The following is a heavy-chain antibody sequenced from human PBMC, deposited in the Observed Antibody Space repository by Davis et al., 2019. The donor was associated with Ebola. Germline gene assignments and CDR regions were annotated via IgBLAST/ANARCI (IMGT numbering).Heavy chain of an antibody. CDR1: GYTFTSYY. CDR3: AREMIVVVVAANDFGYYYGMDV. V-gene: IGHV1-46*01. D-gene: IGHD2-15*01. Sequence: ASVKVSCKASGYTFTSYYKHWVRQAPGQGLEWMGIINPSGGSTSYAQKFQGRVTMTRDTSTSTVYMELSSLRSEDTAVYYCAREMIVVVVAANDFGYYYGMDVWGKGTTVTVSS. J-gene: IGHJ6*04. CDR2: INPSGGST.